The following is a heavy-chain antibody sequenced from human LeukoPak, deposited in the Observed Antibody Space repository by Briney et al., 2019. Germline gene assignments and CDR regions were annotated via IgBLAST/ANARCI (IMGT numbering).Heavy chain of an antibody. CDR2: IFYSGST. CDR1: GGSFSSYY. Sequence: PSETLSLTCAVYGGSFSSYYWSWVRQPPGKGLEWIGSIFYSGSTYYNPSLKTRVTISVDTSKNQFSLKLGSVTAADTAVYSCARWMWYTSGPWFDPWGQGTLVTVSS. CDR3: ARWMWYTSGPWFDP. D-gene: IGHD6-19*01. J-gene: IGHJ5*02. V-gene: IGHV4-34*12.